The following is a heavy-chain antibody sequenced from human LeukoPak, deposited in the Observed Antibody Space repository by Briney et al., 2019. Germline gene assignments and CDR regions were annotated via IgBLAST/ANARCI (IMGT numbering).Heavy chain of an antibody. D-gene: IGHD6-19*01. Sequence: ASVKVSCKVSGYTLTELSMHWVRQAPGKGLEWMGGFDPEDGETIYARKFQGRVTMTEDTSTDTAYMELSSLRSEDTAVYYCATLNGWRPRYYFDYWGQGTLVTVSS. CDR2: FDPEDGET. CDR3: ATLNGWRPRYYFDY. J-gene: IGHJ4*02. V-gene: IGHV1-24*01. CDR1: GYTLTELS.